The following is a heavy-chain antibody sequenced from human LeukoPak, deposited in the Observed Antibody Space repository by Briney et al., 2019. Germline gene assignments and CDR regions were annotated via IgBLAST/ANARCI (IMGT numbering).Heavy chain of an antibody. J-gene: IGHJ6*03. CDR1: GFTVSSNY. D-gene: IGHD3-22*01. CDR2: IYSGGST. V-gene: IGHV3-53*01. Sequence: GGSLRLSCAASGFTVSSNYMSWVRQAPGKGLEWVSVIYSGGSTYYADSVKGRFTISRDNSKNTLYLQMNSLRAEDTAVYYCARWYDSSDYRSYYYYYMDVWGKGTTVTVSS. CDR3: ARWYDSSDYRSYYYYYMDV.